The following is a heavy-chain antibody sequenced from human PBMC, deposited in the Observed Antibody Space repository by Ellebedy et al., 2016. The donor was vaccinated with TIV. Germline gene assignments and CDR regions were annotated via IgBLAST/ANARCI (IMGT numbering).Heavy chain of an antibody. CDR1: GFSFRSYW. V-gene: IGHV3-7*01. CDR3: ARRGSYGDYAVQINSWFDP. D-gene: IGHD4-17*01. Sequence: PGGSLRLSCAASGFSFRSYWMGWVRQAPGKGLEWVANIYQDGGVQYYVDSVKGRFTISRDNDNKALFLQMNSLRVEDTAVYYCARRGSYGDYAVQINSWFDPWGRGTLVTVSS. CDR2: IYQDGGVQ. J-gene: IGHJ5*02.